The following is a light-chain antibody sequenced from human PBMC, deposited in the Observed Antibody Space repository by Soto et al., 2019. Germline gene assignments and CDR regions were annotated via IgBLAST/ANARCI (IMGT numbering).Light chain of an antibody. CDR1: RSNIGAGYD. CDR2: ANS. CDR3: QSYDSSLSNVV. Sequence: QSVLTQPPSVSGAPGQRVTISCTGSRSNIGAGYDVHWYQQLPGTAPKLLIYANSQGPSGVPDRFSGSKSGTSASLAITGLQAEAEADYYCQSYDSSLSNVVFGGGTKLTVL. V-gene: IGLV1-40*01. J-gene: IGLJ2*01.